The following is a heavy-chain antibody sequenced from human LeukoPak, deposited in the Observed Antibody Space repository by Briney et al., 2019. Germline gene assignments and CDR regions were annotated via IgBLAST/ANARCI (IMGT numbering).Heavy chain of an antibody. Sequence: GRSLRLSCAASGFTFSSYGMHWVRQAPGKGLEWVAVIWYGGSNKYYADSVKGRFTISRDNSKNTLYLQMNSLRAEDTAVYYCARDMSGSLDYWGQGTLVTVSS. CDR1: GFTFSSYG. D-gene: IGHD1-26*01. CDR3: ARDMSGSLDY. J-gene: IGHJ4*02. CDR2: IWYGGSNK. V-gene: IGHV3-33*01.